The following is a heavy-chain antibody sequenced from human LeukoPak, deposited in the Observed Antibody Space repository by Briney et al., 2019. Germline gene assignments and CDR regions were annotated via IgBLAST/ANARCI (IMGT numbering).Heavy chain of an antibody. J-gene: IGHJ5*02. CDR3: ARDPCSGGSCYNWFDP. CDR2: IYYSGST. V-gene: IGHV4-59*01. Sequence: PSETLSLTCTVSGGSISSYYWSWIRQPPGKGLEWIGYIYYSGSTNYNPSLKSRVTISVDTSKNQFSLKLSSVTAADTAVYYCARDPCSGGSCYNWFDPWGQGTLVTVSS. CDR1: GGSISSYY. D-gene: IGHD2-15*01.